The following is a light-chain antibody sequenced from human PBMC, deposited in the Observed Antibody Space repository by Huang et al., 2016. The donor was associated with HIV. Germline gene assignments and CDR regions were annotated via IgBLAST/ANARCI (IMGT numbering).Light chain of an antibody. CDR2: GAS. J-gene: IGKJ2*01. CDR3: QQYNTWPYT. CDR1: HGVGNH. Sequence: EVLLTQSPATLYVSPGERATLSCRASHGVGNHLAWYQQKLGQAPRLLIYGASARSTGLPDRVSGSGSGTEFTLTISSLKSEDFAVYYCQQYNTWPYTFGQGT. V-gene: IGKV3-15*01.